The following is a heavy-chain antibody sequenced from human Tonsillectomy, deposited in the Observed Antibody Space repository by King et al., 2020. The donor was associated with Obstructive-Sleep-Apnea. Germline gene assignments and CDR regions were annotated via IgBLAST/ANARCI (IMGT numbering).Heavy chain of an antibody. D-gene: IGHD4-17*01. CDR3: ARVYGDYGDGMDV. V-gene: IGHV2-26*01. Sequence: TLKESGPVLVKPTETLTLTCTVSGFSLSNARMGVSWIRQPPGKALEWLAHFFSNDEKSYSTSLKSRLTIYKDTSKSQVVLTMTNMDPVDTGTYYCARVYGDYGDGMDVWGQGTTVTVSS. CDR2: FFSNDEK. J-gene: IGHJ6*02. CDR1: GFSLSNARMG.